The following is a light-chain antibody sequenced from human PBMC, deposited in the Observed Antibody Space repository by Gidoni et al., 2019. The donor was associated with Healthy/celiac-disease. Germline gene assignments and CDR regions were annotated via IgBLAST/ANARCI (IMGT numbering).Light chain of an antibody. V-gene: IGLV2-23*02. Sequence: QSALTQPASVSGSPGQSITISCTGTSSDVGSYNLVSWYQQHPGKAPKLMIYEVSKRPPGVSNRFSGSKSGNTASLTISGLQAEDEADYYCCSYAGSSTWVVFGGGTKLTVL. CDR1: SSDVGSYNL. CDR3: CSYAGSSTWVV. CDR2: EVS. J-gene: IGLJ2*01.